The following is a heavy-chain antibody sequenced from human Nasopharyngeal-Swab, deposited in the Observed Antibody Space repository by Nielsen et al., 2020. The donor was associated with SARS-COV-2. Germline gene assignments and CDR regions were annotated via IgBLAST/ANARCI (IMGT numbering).Heavy chain of an antibody. J-gene: IGHJ4*02. Sequence: VRQMPGKGLEWVSSISSSSSYIYYADSVKGRFTISRDNAKNSLYLQMNSLRAEDTAVYYCARSPHYDFWSDYYTSFDYWGQGTLVTVSS. CDR2: ISSSSSYI. V-gene: IGHV3-21*01. D-gene: IGHD3-3*01. CDR3: ARSPHYDFWSDYYTSFDY.